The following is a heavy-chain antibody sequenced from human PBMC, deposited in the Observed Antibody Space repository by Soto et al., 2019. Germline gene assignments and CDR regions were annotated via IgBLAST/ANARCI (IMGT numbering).Heavy chain of an antibody. V-gene: IGHV4-59*08. J-gene: IGHJ6*03. CDR2: IYYSGST. D-gene: IGHD6-6*01. CDR1: GGSISSYY. CDR3: ASRSGGAARPYYYYYMDV. Sequence: PSETLSLTCTVSGGSISSYYWSWIRQPPGKGLEWIGYIYYSGSTNYNPSLKSRVTISVDTSKNQFSLKLSSVTAADTAVYYCASRSGGAARPYYYYYMDVWGKGTKVTVSS.